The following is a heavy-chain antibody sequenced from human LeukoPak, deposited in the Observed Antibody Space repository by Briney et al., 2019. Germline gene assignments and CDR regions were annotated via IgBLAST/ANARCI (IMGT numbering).Heavy chain of an antibody. CDR2: GLYTGNT. CDR3: ARDRDDSGNYHFDY. Sequence: SETLSLTCSVSGGSIAVNHYYWGWIRQPPGKGLEWIGSGLYTGNTYSNPSLRSRVTISVDTSKNQFSLKLSSVTAADTAVYYCARDRDDSGNYHFDYWGQGTLVTVSS. CDR1: GGSIAVNHYY. V-gene: IGHV4-39*07. J-gene: IGHJ4*02. D-gene: IGHD1-26*01.